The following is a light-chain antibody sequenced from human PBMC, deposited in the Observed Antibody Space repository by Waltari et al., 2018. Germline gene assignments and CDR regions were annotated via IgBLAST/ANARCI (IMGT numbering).Light chain of an antibody. Sequence: DIQMTQSPSTLSASVGDRVTIPCRASQSLSRWLAWYQQKPGKAPKLLIYKASSLESGVPSRFSGNGSGTEFTLTISNLQPDDFAIYYCQQYDRYPYTFGQGTKLEIK. CDR3: QQYDRYPYT. J-gene: IGKJ2*01. CDR2: KAS. CDR1: QSLSRW. V-gene: IGKV1-5*03.